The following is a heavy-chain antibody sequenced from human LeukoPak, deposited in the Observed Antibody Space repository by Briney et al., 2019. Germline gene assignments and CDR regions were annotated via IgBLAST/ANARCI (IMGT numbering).Heavy chain of an antibody. D-gene: IGHD2-21*02. CDR1: GYTFTIYA. J-gene: IGHJ4*02. CDR3: AREGGDFLFAY. CDR2: INAGNGNT. V-gene: IGHV1-3*01. Sequence: ASVTLSFTASGYTFTIYAMHWVCQAPGQRLEWMGWINAGNGNTKYSQKFQGRVTITADKSTSTAYMELSSLRSEDTAVYYCAREGGDFLFAYWGQGTLVTVSS.